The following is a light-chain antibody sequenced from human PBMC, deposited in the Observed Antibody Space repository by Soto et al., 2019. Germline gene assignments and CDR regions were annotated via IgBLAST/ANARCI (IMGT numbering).Light chain of an antibody. V-gene: IGKV1-9*01. J-gene: IGKJ1*01. Sequence: DIQLTQSPCFLSASVGDRVTITCRASQGLSSYLAWYQQKPGKAPKFLMYDASILESGVPSRFSGSGFGTEFSLTINSLQPDDFGSYYCQHLRTFGQGTKVDIK. CDR2: DAS. CDR3: QHLRT. CDR1: QGLSSY.